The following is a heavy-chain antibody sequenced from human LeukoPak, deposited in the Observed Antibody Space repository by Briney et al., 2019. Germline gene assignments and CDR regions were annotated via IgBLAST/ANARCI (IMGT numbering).Heavy chain of an antibody. CDR3: ARQSGSYYSEIDY. D-gene: IGHD1-26*01. CDR2: IYPGDSDS. Sequence: GASLKISCKGSGYSFSSYWIAGVRQMPGKGLEWMGIIYPGDSDSRYSPSFQGQVSISVDKSISTAYLQWSSLKASDTAMYYCARQSGSYYSEIDYWGQGTLVTVSS. J-gene: IGHJ4*02. V-gene: IGHV5-51*01. CDR1: GYSFSSYW.